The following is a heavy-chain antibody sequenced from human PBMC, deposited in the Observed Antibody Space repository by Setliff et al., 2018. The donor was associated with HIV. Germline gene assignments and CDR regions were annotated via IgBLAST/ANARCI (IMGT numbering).Heavy chain of an antibody. CDR2: ISYDGTSK. Sequence: PGGSLRLSCEASESTFYAMHWVRQAPGKGLEWLAVISYDGTSKYYADSVKGRFTISRDNSKSTQYLQMNSLRTEDTAVYYCARVYDAVVLAGRLWGQGTLVTVSS. D-gene: IGHD2-2*01. CDR1: ESTFYA. J-gene: IGHJ4*02. V-gene: IGHV3-30*04. CDR3: ARVYDAVVLAGRL.